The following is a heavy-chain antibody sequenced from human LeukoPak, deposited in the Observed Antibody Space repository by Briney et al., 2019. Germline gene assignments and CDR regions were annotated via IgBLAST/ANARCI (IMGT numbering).Heavy chain of an antibody. Sequence: ASVKVSCKASGYTFTSYGISWVRQAPGQGLEWMGWISAYNGNTNYAQKLQGRVTMTTDTSTSTAYMELRSLRSDDTAVYYCAREMATIYYFDYWAREPWSPSPQ. V-gene: IGHV1-18*01. CDR3: AREMATIYYFDY. CDR1: GYTFTSYG. J-gene: IGHJ4*02. D-gene: IGHD5-24*01. CDR2: ISAYNGNT.